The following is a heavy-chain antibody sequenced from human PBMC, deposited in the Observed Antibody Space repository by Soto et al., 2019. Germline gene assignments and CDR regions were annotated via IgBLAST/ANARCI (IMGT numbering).Heavy chain of an antibody. J-gene: IGHJ4*02. V-gene: IGHV1-18*01. D-gene: IGHD1-1*01. CDR2: ISAHNGHT. CDR1: GYTFTSYG. CDR3: ARGRYGDY. Sequence: QVHLVQSGAEVKKPGASVKVSCKASGYTFTSYGITWVRQAPGQGLEWMGWISAHNGHTDYAQQLQGRVIVTRDTATSTAYMELRSLRSDVTAVDYCARGRYGDYWGQGALVTVSS.